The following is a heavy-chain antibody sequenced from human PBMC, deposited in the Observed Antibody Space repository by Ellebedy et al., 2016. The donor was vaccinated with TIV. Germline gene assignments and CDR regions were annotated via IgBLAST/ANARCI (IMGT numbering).Heavy chain of an antibody. CDR2: IRSSAGVI. CDR1: TFSFSTYD. V-gene: IGHV3-48*03. Sequence: GESLKISCAASTFSFSTYDMNWFRQAPGKRLEWLSFIRSSAGVIIYADSVRGRFTISRDNSKNTLYLQMNSRRVEDTAIYYCDKEAGGNSQLDYWGQGTLVTVSS. CDR3: DKEAGGNSQLDY. J-gene: IGHJ4*02. D-gene: IGHD4-23*01.